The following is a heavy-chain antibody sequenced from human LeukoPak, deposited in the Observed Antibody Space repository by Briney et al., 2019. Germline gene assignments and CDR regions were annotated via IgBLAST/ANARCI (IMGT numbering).Heavy chain of an antibody. J-gene: IGHJ5*02. CDR1: GGSITSDIFY. CDR2: IHNSRGT. V-gene: IGHV4-31*03. D-gene: IGHD4-23*01. Sequence: SETLSLTCTVSGGSITSDIFYWNWLRQHPGKGLEWIGSIHNSRGTSYNPSLESRLTISVDTSENQFFLKMSYVTAADTAMYYCGKVGGNSNSWGQGTLVTLSS. CDR3: GKVGGNSNS.